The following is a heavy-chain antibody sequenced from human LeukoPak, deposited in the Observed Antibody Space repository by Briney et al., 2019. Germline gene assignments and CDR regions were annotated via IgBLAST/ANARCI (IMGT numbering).Heavy chain of an antibody. CDR2: IKSKSDGGTT. CDR1: GFTVSNAW. J-gene: IGHJ6*02. Sequence: GGSLRLSCAASGFTVSNAWMSWVRQAPGKGLEWVGRIKSKSDGGTTDYAAPVKGRFTISRDGSKNTLYLQMNSLKTEDTAVYYCTTPPWSSGSFPYYYGMDVWGQGTTVTVSS. V-gene: IGHV3-15*01. D-gene: IGHD3-10*01. CDR3: TTPPWSSGSFPYYYGMDV.